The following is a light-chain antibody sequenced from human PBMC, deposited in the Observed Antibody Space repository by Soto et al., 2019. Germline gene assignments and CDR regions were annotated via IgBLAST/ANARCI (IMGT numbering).Light chain of an antibody. Sequence: QMTQSPSALSASVGDRVTITCRASQSISSWLAWYQQKPGKAPKLLIYDASSLESGVPSRFSGSGSGTEFTLTISSLQSDDFATYYCQQYNSYSGTFGQGTKVEI. CDR3: QQYNSYSGT. CDR2: DAS. V-gene: IGKV1-5*01. CDR1: QSISSW. J-gene: IGKJ1*01.